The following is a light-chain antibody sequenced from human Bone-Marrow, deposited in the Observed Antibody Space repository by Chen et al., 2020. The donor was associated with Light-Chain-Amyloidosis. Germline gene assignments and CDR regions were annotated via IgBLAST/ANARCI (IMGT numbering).Light chain of an antibody. Sequence: QSVLTQPPSVSAAPGQEVTSSCPGYGSNIGNNYVSWYQQLPGTAPKLLIYDNNKRPSGIPDRFSGSKSGTSATLGITGLQTGDEADYYCGTWDSSLSVHVFGTGTKVTVL. CDR2: DNN. J-gene: IGLJ1*01. CDR1: GSNIGNNY. V-gene: IGLV1-51*01. CDR3: GTWDSSLSVHV.